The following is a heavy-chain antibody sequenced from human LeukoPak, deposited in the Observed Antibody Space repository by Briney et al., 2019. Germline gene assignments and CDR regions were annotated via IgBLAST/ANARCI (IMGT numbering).Heavy chain of an antibody. Sequence: SETLSLTCTVSGGSISSSSYYWGWIRQPPGKGLEWIGNIYYSGSTNYNPSLKSRVTISVDTSKNQFSLKLSSVTAADTAVYYCARGQQLVRYYYYYMDVWGKGTTVTISS. CDR3: ARGQQLVRYYYYYMDV. D-gene: IGHD6-13*01. CDR2: IYYSGST. CDR1: GGSISSSSYY. V-gene: IGHV4-39*07. J-gene: IGHJ6*03.